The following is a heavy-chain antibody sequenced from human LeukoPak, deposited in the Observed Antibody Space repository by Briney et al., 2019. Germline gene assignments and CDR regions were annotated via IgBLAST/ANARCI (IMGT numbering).Heavy chain of an antibody. V-gene: IGHV4-59*01. CDR2: IYYSGST. D-gene: IGHD5-18*01. Sequence: SETLSLTRTVSGGSISSYYWCWIRQPPGKGLEWIGYIYYSGSTNYNPSLKSRVTISADTSKNQFSLKLSSVTAADTAVYYCARGEPDSYGGPVEDYWGQGTLVTVSS. J-gene: IGHJ4*02. CDR1: GGSISSYY. CDR3: ARGEPDSYGGPVEDY.